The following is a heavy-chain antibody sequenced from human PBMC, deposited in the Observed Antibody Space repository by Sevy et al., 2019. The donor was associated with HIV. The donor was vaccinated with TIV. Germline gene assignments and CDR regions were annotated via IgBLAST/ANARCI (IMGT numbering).Heavy chain of an antibody. D-gene: IGHD1-7*01. CDR1: GFPFSDAW. CDR2: IKNENEGGTT. J-gene: IGHJ3*01. V-gene: IGHV3-15*01. Sequence: GGSLRLSCAASGFPFSDAWMNWVRQAPGKGLEWVGRIKNENEGGTTDYAAPVKGRFTISRDDSKNTLFLQMSSLKTEDTAIYYCTTDRGSGITGVGAFDLWGQGTMVTVSS. CDR3: TTDRGSGITGVGAFDL.